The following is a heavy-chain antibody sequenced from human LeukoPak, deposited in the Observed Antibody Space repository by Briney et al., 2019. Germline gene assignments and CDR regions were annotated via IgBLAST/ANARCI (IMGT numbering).Heavy chain of an antibody. V-gene: IGHV4-31*03. Sequence: ASETLSLTCTVSGASFNSDDQYWNWILQSPGKGLEWIGSIHPSGMLYNNPSLESRVTMSRDTSKNQFSLNLNSVTAADTAVYFCSRGLDSRKLGYWGQGILVTVSS. CDR2: IHPSGML. D-gene: IGHD3-22*01. J-gene: IGHJ4*02. CDR3: SRGLDSRKLGY. CDR1: GASFNSDDQY.